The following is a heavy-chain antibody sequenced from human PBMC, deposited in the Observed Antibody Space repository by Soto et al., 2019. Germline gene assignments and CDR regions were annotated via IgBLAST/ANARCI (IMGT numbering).Heavy chain of an antibody. D-gene: IGHD1-7*01. CDR3: ARTYNWNSEGFDH. V-gene: IGHV1-18*04. Sequence: ASVKVSCKGSGYPFGTYAITWVRQAPGQGLEWVGWISTNSGNTYYAQNFQGRVTLTTDTSTTTAYMEFRSLTSDDTAIYYCARTYNWNSEGFDHWGQGTLVTVSS. J-gene: IGHJ4*02. CDR2: ISTNSGNT. CDR1: GYPFGTYA.